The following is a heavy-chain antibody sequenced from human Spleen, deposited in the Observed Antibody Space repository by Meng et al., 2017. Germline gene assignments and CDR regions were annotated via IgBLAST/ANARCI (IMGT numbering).Heavy chain of an antibody. V-gene: IGHV1-69*13. CDR3: ARERATVTTFWKDPARYFDY. CDR1: GYNFPDYY. D-gene: IGHD4-17*01. CDR2: IIPIFGTA. Sequence: SVKVSCKPSGYNFPDYYIHWVRRAPGQGLEWMGGIIPIFGTANYAQKFQGRVTITADESTSTAYMELSSLRSEDTAVYYCARERATVTTFWKDPARYFDYWGQGTLVTVSS. J-gene: IGHJ4*02.